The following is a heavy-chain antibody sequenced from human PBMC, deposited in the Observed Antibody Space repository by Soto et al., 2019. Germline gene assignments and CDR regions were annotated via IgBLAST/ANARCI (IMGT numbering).Heavy chain of an antibody. V-gene: IGHV3-23*01. CDR1: GFTFSSCA. CDR2: IIDSGAST. D-gene: IGHD3-22*01. CDR3: AREYYYDSGAYQNAFDI. J-gene: IGHJ3*02. Sequence: VGSLRLSCAVSGFTFSSCAMGWVRQAPGKGLEWVSDIIDSGASTYYADSVKGRFTISRDNSKSTLYLQMNSLRAEDTAVYYCAREYYYDSGAYQNAFDIWGQGTMVTVSS.